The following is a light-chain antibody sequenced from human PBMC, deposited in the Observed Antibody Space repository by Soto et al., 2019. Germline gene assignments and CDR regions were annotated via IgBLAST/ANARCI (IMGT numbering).Light chain of an antibody. Sequence: VDQGERATISCRAVQSVSTNLAWYQHKPGQAPRLLIYGASSRASGIPARFSGSGSGTEFTLTISSLQSEDCALYSCQHYNHGPPVGTFGGGTNVDTK. V-gene: IGKV3-15*01. CDR3: QHYNHGPPVGT. J-gene: IGKJ4*02. CDR1: QSVSTN. CDR2: GAS.